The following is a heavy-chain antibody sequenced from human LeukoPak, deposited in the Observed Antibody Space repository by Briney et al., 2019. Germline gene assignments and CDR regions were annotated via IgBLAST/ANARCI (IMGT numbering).Heavy chain of an antibody. CDR2: IKQDGSEK. J-gene: IGHJ5*02. CDR1: GFTLSSYW. Sequence: PGGSLRLSCVASGFTLSSYWMHWVRQAPGKGLEWVANIKQDGSEKYYVDSVKGRFTISRDNAKNSLFLQMNSLRAEDTAVYYCGRQVQGFDPWGQGTLVTVSS. CDR3: GRQVQGFDP. V-gene: IGHV3-7*01.